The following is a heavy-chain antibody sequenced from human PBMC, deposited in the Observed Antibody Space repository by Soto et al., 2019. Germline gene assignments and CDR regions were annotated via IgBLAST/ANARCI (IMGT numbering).Heavy chain of an antibody. Sequence: QVQLVESGGGVVQPGRSLRLSCAASGFTFSSYGMHWVRQAPGKGLEWVAVISYDGSNKYYADSVKGRFTISRDNSKNTLYLQMNSLRAEDTAVYSCALVGATLWSWGQGTLVTVSS. V-gene: IGHV3-30*03. D-gene: IGHD1-26*01. J-gene: IGHJ4*02. CDR2: ISYDGSNK. CDR3: ALVGATLWS. CDR1: GFTFSSYG.